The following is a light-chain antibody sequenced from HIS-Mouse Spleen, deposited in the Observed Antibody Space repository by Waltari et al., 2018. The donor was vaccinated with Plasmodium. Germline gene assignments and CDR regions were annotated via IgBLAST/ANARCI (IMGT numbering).Light chain of an antibody. Sequence: DIQMTPSPSSLSASVGDRVTLPCQASKDISNYLNWYQQKPGKAPKLLIYDASNLETGVPSRFSGSGSGTDFTFTISSLQPEDIATYYCQQYDNLPPLFTFGPGTKVDIK. CDR2: DAS. J-gene: IGKJ3*01. CDR3: QQYDNLPPLFT. CDR1: KDISNY. V-gene: IGKV1-33*01.